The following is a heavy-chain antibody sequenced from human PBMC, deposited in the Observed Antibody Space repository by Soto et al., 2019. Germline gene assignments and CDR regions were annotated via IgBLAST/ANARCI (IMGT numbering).Heavy chain of an antibody. CDR1: GFTFSSFW. J-gene: IGHJ4*02. Sequence: GGSLRLSCAVSGFTFSSFWMHWVRQAPGKGLVWVSRINSDGSSTSYADSVKGRFTISRDNAKNTLYLQMNSLRAEDTAVYYCARVYNWNYDFDYWGQGTLVTVSS. D-gene: IGHD1-7*01. CDR2: INSDGSST. V-gene: IGHV3-74*01. CDR3: ARVYNWNYDFDY.